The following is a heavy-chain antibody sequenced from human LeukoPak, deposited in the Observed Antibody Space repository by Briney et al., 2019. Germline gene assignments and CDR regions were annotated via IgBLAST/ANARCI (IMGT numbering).Heavy chain of an antibody. D-gene: IGHD6-13*01. CDR3: ARRGRIAAAGLDY. Sequence: PSETLSLTCTVSGGSISSYYWSWIRQPAGKGLEWIGRIYSSGDTDNDPSLKSRLTMSVDTSKNQFSLKLRSVTAADTAVYYCARRGRIAAAGLDYWGQGTLVTVSS. CDR1: GGSISSYY. V-gene: IGHV4-4*07. CDR2: IYSSGDT. J-gene: IGHJ4*02.